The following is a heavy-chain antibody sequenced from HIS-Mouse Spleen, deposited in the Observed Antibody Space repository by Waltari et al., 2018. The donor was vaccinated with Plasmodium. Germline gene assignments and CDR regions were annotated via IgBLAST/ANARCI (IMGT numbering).Heavy chain of an antibody. CDR2: ISYDGSNK. Sequence: QVQLVDSGGGVVQPGRSLRLSCAASGFTFRRYCMPWVRQAPGKGLEWVAVISYDGSNKYYADSVKGRFTISRDNSKNTLYLQMNSLRAEDTAVYYCAKEVLGYYDFWSRPDYWGQGTLVTVSS. J-gene: IGHJ4*02. CDR3: AKEVLGYYDFWSRPDY. CDR1: GFTFRRYC. D-gene: IGHD3-3*01. V-gene: IGHV3-30*18.